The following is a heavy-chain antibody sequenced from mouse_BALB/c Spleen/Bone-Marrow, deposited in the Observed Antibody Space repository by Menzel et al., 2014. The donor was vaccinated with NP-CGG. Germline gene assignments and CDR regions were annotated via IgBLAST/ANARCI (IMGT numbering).Heavy chain of an antibody. CDR1: GYTFTSYW. Sequence: VQLQQPGAELAKPGASVKMSCKASGYTFTSYWMHWVKQRPGQGLEWIGYIYPSTGYTEHNQKFKDKAIMTADKSSSTAYMQLSSLTSEDSAVYYCARDDCAYWGQGTLVTVSA. V-gene: IGHV1-7*01. CDR3: ARDDCAY. CDR2: IYPSTGYT. D-gene: IGHD2-4*01. J-gene: IGHJ3*01.